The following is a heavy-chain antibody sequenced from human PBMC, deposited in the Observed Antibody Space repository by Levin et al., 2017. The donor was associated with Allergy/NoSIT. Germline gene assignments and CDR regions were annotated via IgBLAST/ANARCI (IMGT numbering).Heavy chain of an antibody. J-gene: IGHJ6*03. CDR1: GYTFTSYG. V-gene: IGHV1-18*01. CDR3: ARNWEVPAAMTSVHYYGSATPVGFMDG. CDR2: ISAYNGNT. D-gene: IGHD2-2*01. Sequence: GASVKVSCKASGYTFTSYGISWVRQAPGQGLEWMGWISAYNGNTNYAQKLQGRVTMTTDTSTSTAYMELRSLRSDDTAVYYCARNWEVPAAMTSVHYYGSATPVGFMDGWGKGTTVTVSS.